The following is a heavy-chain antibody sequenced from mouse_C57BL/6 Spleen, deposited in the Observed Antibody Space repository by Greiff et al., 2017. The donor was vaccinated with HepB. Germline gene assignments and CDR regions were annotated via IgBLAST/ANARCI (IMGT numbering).Heavy chain of an antibody. V-gene: IGHV14-2*01. CDR3: ASYGSSPAGYFDV. J-gene: IGHJ1*03. CDR2: IDPEDGET. CDR1: GFNIKDYY. Sequence: VQLKQSGAELVKPGASVKLSCTASGFNIKDYYMHWVKQRTEQGLEWIGRIDPEDGETKYAPKFQGTATITAYTSSNTAYLQLSSLTSEDTAVYYCASYGSSPAGYFDVWGTGTTVTVSS. D-gene: IGHD1-1*01.